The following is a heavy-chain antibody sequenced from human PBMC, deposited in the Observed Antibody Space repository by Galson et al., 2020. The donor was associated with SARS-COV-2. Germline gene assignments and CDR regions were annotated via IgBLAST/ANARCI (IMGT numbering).Heavy chain of an antibody. Sequence: GGSLRLSCTASGFTFGDYAMSWFRQAPGKGLEWVGFIRSKAYGGTTEYAASVKGRFTISRDDSKSIAYLQMNSLKTEDTAVYYCTRDFVVVPAAIPLYYYYGMDVWGQGTTVTVSS. CDR2: IRSKAYGGTT. V-gene: IGHV3-49*03. CDR3: TRDFVVVPAAIPLYYYYGMDV. J-gene: IGHJ6*02. D-gene: IGHD2-2*01. CDR1: GFTFGDYA.